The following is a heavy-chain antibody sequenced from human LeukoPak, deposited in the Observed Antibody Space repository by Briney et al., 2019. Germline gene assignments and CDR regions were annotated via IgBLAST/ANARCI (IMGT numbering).Heavy chain of an antibody. CDR2: IYTGGST. Sequence: SETLSLTCTVSGDSISNYYWSWIRQPAGKGLEWIGRIYTGGSTNYNPSLRSRVTMSVDTSKSQFSLKLSSVTAADTAVYYCARVSLVRGAPDYYFDYWGQGTLVTVSS. CDR1: GDSISNYY. D-gene: IGHD3-10*01. V-gene: IGHV4-4*07. J-gene: IGHJ4*02. CDR3: ARVSLVRGAPDYYFDY.